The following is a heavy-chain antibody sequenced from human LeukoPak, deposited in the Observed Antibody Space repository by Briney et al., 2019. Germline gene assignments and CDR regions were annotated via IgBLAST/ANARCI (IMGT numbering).Heavy chain of an antibody. D-gene: IGHD2-2*01. V-gene: IGHV2-5*01. J-gene: IGHJ3*02. CDR1: GFSLRASGVG. CDR2: IYWNDDT. CDR3: AHEKGGDCSSTSCLDAFDI. Sequence: ESGPTLVKPTQTLTLTCTFSGFSLRASGVGVGWIRQPPGEALEWLALIYWNDDTRYSPSLNSRLTITKDTSKNQVVLTMTNMDPVDTATYYCAHEKGGDCSSTSCLDAFDIWGQGTMVTVSS.